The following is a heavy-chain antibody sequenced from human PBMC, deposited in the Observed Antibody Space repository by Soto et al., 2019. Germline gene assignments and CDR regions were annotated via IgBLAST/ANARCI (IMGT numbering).Heavy chain of an antibody. CDR1: GFTFSSYG. CDR3: AREFSNYRSGYYYNGMDV. J-gene: IGHJ6*02. Sequence: GGSLRLSCAASGFTFSSYGMHWVRQAPGKGLEWVAVIWYDGNNKYYADSVKGRFTISRDNSKNTLYLQMNSLRAEDTAVYYCAREFSNYRSGYYYNGMDVWGQGTTVTVSS. CDR2: IWYDGNNK. V-gene: IGHV3-33*01. D-gene: IGHD4-4*01.